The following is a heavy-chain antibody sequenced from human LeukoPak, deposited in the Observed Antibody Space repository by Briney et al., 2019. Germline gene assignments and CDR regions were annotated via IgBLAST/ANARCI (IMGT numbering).Heavy chain of an antibody. D-gene: IGHD1-1*01. V-gene: IGHV1-2*02. J-gene: IGHJ4*02. CDR1: GYTFTGYY. Sequence: ASVKVSCKASGYTFTGYYMHWVRQAPGQGLEWMGWINPNSGGTNYAQKFQGRVTMTRDTPISTAYMELSRLRSDDTAVYYCARGRLERRVGFFYWGQGTLVTVSS. CDR3: ARGRLERRVGFFY. CDR2: INPNSGGT.